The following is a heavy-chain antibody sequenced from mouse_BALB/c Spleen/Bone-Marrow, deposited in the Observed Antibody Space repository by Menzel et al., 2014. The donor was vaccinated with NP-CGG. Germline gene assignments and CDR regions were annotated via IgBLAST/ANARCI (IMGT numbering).Heavy chain of an antibody. CDR3: ATQNFDY. CDR2: ISGGGSYR. V-gene: IGHV5-9-2*01. J-gene: IGHJ2*01. CDR1: GFTFSSYG. Sequence: EVQVVESGGGLVKPGGSLKLSCTASGFTFSSYGMSWVRQTPEKRLEWVATISGGGSYRYYPDSVQGRITISRDNAKNNLYLQMSSLRSEDMALYYCATQNFDYWGQGTTLTVSS.